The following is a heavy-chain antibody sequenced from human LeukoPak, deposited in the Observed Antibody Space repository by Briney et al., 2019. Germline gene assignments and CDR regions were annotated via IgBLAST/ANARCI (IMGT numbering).Heavy chain of an antibody. D-gene: IGHD3-22*01. CDR3: ARGLRITMIVVGKDRRWFDP. J-gene: IGHJ5*02. CDR1: GGSFSGYY. Sequence: SETLSLTCAVYGGSFSGYYWSWIRQPPGKGLEWIGEINHSGSTNYNPSLKSQVTISVDTSKNQFSLKLSSVTAADTAVYYCARGLRITMIVVGKDRRWFDPWGQGTLVTVSS. CDR2: INHSGST. V-gene: IGHV4-34*01.